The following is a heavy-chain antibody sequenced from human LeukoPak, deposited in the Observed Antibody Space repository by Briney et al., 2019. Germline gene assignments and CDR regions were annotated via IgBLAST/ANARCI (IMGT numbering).Heavy chain of an antibody. CDR1: KYTFTGYY. V-gene: IGHV1-2*02. CDR3: ARSAPNGRRPLDH. J-gene: IGHJ4*02. D-gene: IGHD1-1*01. CDR2: INPNSGGT. Sequence: ASVKVSCKASKYTFTGYYIHWVRQAPGQGLEYMGWINPNSGGTNYAQEFLGRVTMTRDTSISTAYMELSRLRSDDTAVYYCARSAPNGRRPLDHWGQGTLVTVSS.